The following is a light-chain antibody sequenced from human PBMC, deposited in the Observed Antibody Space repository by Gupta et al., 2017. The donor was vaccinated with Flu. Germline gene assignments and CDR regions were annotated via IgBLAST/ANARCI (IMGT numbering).Light chain of an antibody. Sequence: EIVLTQSPATLSLSPGERATLSCRASQSVSSNYLAWYQQKPGQAPRLLIYGASSRATGIPDTFSGSGSGTDFTLTISRLEPEDFAVYYCQQYSNSPFTFGPGTKVDIK. CDR3: QQYSNSPFT. J-gene: IGKJ3*01. CDR1: QSVSSNY. V-gene: IGKV3-20*01. CDR2: GAS.